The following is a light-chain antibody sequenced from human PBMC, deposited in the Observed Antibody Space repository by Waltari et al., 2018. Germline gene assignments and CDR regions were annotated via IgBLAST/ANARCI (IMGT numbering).Light chain of an antibody. CDR1: NIGSRS. CDR2: YDT. V-gene: IGLV3-21*04. Sequence: YVLTQPPSVSVAPGQTARITCDINNIGSRSVPWCQQRPGQAPVTVIHYDTDRPSGIPARFSGSNSGDTATLTISRVEAGDEADYYCQVWDSSRAHVIFGGGTRLTVL. J-gene: IGLJ2*01. CDR3: QVWDSSRAHVI.